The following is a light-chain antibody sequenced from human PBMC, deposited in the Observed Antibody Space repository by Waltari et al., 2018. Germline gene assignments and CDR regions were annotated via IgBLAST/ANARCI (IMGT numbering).Light chain of an antibody. Sequence: DIVMTQSPDSLAVSLGARATVNCKSSQSVLYSSNNKNFLAWYQQKPGQATKLLISWASTRESGVPDRFSGSGSGTDFNLTISRLQAEDVAVYYCQQYYTTPRTFGQGTKVEIK. CDR2: WAS. J-gene: IGKJ1*01. CDR1: QSVLYSSNNKNF. CDR3: QQYYTTPRT. V-gene: IGKV4-1*01.